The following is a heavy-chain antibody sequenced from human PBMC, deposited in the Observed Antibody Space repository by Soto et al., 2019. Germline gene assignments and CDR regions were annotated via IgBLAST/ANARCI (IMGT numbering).Heavy chain of an antibody. D-gene: IGHD2-15*01. V-gene: IGHV1-69*06. Sequence: QVQLVQFGAEVKKPGSSVKVSCKASGGTFNNYAFSWVRQAPGQGLEWMGGIIPIFGAGHYAQKFQDRVTISADKSTSTVYMELISLRSEDTAVYYCARGVECRGYCIKKPTWLDPWGQGTLVTVSS. J-gene: IGHJ5*02. CDR3: ARGVECRGYCIKKPTWLDP. CDR1: GGTFNNYA. CDR2: IIPIFGAG.